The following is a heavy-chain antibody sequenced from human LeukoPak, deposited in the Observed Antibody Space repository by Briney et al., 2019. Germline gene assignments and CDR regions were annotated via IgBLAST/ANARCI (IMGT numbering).Heavy chain of an antibody. D-gene: IGHD3-9*01. CDR3: GRGLTVAGAKYYFDH. CDR1: GFTFGDYG. V-gene: IGHV3-49*04. J-gene: IGHJ4*02. CDR2: TRSKIYGGAE. Sequence: GRSLRLSCTTTGFTFGDYGLTWVRQAPGRGLEWVGFTRSKIYGGAEEYGASVKGRFTVSRDDSKGIAYLQMNSLNIGDTAVYFCGRGLTVAGAKYYFDHWGQGVLVTVSS.